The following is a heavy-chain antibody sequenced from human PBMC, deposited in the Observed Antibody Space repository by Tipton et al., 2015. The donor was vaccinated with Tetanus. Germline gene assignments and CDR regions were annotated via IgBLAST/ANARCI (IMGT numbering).Heavy chain of an antibody. CDR2: ISAYNGNT. Sequence: QSGAEVKKPGASVKVSCKASGYTFTSYGISWVRQAPGQGLEWMGWISAYNGNTNYAQKLQGRVTMTTDTSTSTAYMELRSPRSDDTAVYYCARTLRSYYYYYGMDVWGQGTTVTVSS. CDR1: GYTFTSYG. D-gene: IGHD2-15*01. J-gene: IGHJ6*02. CDR3: ARTLRSYYYYYGMDV. V-gene: IGHV1-18*01.